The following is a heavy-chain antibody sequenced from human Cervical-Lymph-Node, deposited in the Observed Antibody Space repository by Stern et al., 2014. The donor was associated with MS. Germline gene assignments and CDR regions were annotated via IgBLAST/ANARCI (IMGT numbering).Heavy chain of an antibody. D-gene: IGHD2-21*02. CDR3: AGCGGDCYWSHYAFDI. CDR2: ISAYNGNP. CDR1: GYTFTSYG. J-gene: IGHJ3*02. V-gene: IGHV1-18*04. Sequence: QVQLGQSGAEVKKPGASVKVSCKASGYTFTSYGISWVRQAPGQGLEWMGWISAYNGNPNYAQKLQGRVTMTTDTSTSTAYMELRSLRSDDTAVYYCAGCGGDCYWSHYAFDIWGQGTMVTVSS.